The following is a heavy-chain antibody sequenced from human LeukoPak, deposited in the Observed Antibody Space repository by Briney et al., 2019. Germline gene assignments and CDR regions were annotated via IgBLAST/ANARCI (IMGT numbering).Heavy chain of an antibody. CDR2: IYYSGST. V-gene: IGHV4-59*01. CDR3: ARGQLWFGHPFDP. Sequence: PSETLSLTCTVSGGSISSYYWSWIRQPPGKGLEWIGYIYYSGSTNYNPSLKSRVTISVDTSKNQFSLKLSSVTAADTAVYYCARGQLWFGHPFDPWGQGTLVTVSS. CDR1: GGSISSYY. D-gene: IGHD3-10*01. J-gene: IGHJ5*02.